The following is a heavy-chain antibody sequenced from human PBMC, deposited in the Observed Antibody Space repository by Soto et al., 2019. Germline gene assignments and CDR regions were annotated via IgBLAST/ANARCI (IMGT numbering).Heavy chain of an antibody. D-gene: IGHD3-22*01. J-gene: IGHJ5*02. Sequence: GGSLRLSCAASGFTFSSYAMHWVRQAPGKGLEYVSAISSNGGSTYYANSVKGRFTISRDNSKNTLYLQMGSLRAEDMAVYYCARDGSGYYSEGWFDPWGQGTLVTVSS. CDR2: ISSNGGST. CDR1: GFTFSSYA. V-gene: IGHV3-64*01. CDR3: ARDGSGYYSEGWFDP.